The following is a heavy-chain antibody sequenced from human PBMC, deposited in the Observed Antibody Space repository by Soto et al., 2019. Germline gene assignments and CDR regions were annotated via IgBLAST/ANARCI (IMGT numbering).Heavy chain of an antibody. V-gene: IGHV3-23*01. J-gene: IGHJ1*01. CDR3: AKDRFTSSSWYEYFQH. CDR1: GFTFSSYA. Sequence: GGSLRLSCAASGFTFSSYAMSWVRQAPGKGLEWVSAISGSGGSTYYADSVKGRFTISRDNSKNTLYLQMNSLRAEDTAVYYCAKDRFTSSSWYEYFQHWGQGTLVTVSS. D-gene: IGHD6-13*01. CDR2: ISGSGGST.